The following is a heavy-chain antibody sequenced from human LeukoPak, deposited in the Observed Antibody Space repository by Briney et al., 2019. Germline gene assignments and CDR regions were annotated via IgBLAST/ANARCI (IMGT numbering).Heavy chain of an antibody. CDR1: GASISTRGYY. Sequence: SETLSLTCTVSGASISTRGYYWGRIRQPPGNGLEWIGTIYYRGNTYYNPSLEGRVTMSVDTSKNQFSLNVISMTAADTAMYYCASERGYHANWGQGTLVTVSS. D-gene: IGHD5-12*01. J-gene: IGHJ4*02. CDR2: IYYRGNT. V-gene: IGHV4-39*07. CDR3: ASERGYHAN.